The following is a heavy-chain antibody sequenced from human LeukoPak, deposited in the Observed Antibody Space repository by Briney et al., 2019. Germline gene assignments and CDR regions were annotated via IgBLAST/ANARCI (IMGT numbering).Heavy chain of an antibody. J-gene: IGHJ4*02. CDR1: GGSISSYY. CDR3: ASSTYYDSSGYISFDY. V-gene: IGHV4-59*01. Sequence: LETLSLTCTVSGGSISSYYWSWIRQPPGKGLEWIGYIYYSGSTNYNPSLKSRVTISVDTSKNQFSLKLSSVTAADTAVYYCASSTYYDSSGYISFDYWGQGTLVTVSS. CDR2: IYYSGST. D-gene: IGHD3-22*01.